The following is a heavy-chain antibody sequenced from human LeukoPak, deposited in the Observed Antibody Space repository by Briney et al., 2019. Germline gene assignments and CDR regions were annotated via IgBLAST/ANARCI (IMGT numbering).Heavy chain of an antibody. J-gene: IGHJ2*01. Sequence: ASVKVSCKASGYIFINYGICWVRQAPGQGLEWMGWISAYSGNTNYAQKFQGGVTMTTDTSTSTAYMDLTSLRSDDTAVYYCARYGDYAPGYFDLWGRGTLVTVSS. D-gene: IGHD4-17*01. CDR3: ARYGDYAPGYFDL. CDR2: ISAYSGNT. CDR1: GYIFINYG. V-gene: IGHV1-18*01.